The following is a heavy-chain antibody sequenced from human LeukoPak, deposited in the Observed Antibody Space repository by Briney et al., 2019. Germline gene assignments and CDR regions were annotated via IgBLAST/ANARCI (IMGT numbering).Heavy chain of an antibody. Sequence: SETLSLTCAVSGYSISSGYYWGWIRQPPGKGLEWIGSIYHSGSTYYNPSLKSRVTISVDTSKNQFSLKRSSVTAADTAVYYCARVRIAVAGRVDYWGQGTLATVSS. D-gene: IGHD6-19*01. V-gene: IGHV4-38-2*01. CDR1: GYSISSGYY. J-gene: IGHJ4*02. CDR2: IYHSGST. CDR3: ARVRIAVAGRVDY.